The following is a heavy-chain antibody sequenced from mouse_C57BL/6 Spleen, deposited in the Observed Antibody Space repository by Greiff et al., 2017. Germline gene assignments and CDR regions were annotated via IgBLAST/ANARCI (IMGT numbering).Heavy chain of an antibody. V-gene: IGHV1-64*01. J-gene: IGHJ4*01. CDR1: GYTFTSYW. CDR2: IHPNSGST. D-gene: IGHD1-1*01. Sequence: VQLQQSGAELVKPGASVKLSCKASGYTFTSYWMHWVKQRPGQGLEWIGMIHPNSGSTNYNEKFKSKATLTVDKSSSTAYMQLSSLTSEDSAVYYCARYSGSSHYYAMDYWGQGTSVTVSS. CDR3: ARYSGSSHYYAMDY.